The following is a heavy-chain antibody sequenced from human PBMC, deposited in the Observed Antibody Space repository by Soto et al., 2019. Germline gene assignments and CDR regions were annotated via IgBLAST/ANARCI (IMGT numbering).Heavy chain of an antibody. CDR2: ISYDGSDK. CDR1: GFTFSSYG. Sequence: QVQLVESGGGVVQPGRSLRLSCAASGFTFSSYGMHWVRQAPGKGLEWVAVISYDGSDKYYADSVKGRFTISRDNSKNTLYLQINSLRPEDTAVYYCAKDLSGNSLTFGYWGQGTLVTVSS. J-gene: IGHJ4*02. CDR3: AKDLSGNSLTFGY. D-gene: IGHD3-3*01. V-gene: IGHV3-30*18.